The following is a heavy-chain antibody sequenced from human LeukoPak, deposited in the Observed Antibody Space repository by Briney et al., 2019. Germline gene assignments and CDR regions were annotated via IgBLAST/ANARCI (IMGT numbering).Heavy chain of an antibody. CDR3: ATVGEQQLVLGYFQH. Sequence: ASETLSLTCTVSGGSISSYYWSWIRQPPGKGLEWIGYIYFSGSANYNSSLKSRVTFSADASKNQFSLRLSSVTAADTAVYYCATVGEQQLVLGYFQHWGQGTLVTVSS. CDR2: IYFSGSA. J-gene: IGHJ1*01. D-gene: IGHD6-13*01. V-gene: IGHV4-59*01. CDR1: GGSISSYY.